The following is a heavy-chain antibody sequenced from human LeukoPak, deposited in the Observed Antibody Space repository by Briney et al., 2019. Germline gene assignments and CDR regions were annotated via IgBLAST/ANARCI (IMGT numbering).Heavy chain of an antibody. J-gene: IGHJ4*02. CDR2: IYPGDSDT. Sequence: GESLKISCKVSGYSFTSYWIGWVRQMPGKGLEWMGIIYPGDSDTRYSPSFQGQVTISADKSITTAYLQWSSLKASDTTMYYCARDVGPTVQPTPVDFWGQGTLVTVYS. V-gene: IGHV5-51*01. CDR3: ARDVGPTVQPTPVDF. CDR1: GYSFTSYW. D-gene: IGHD4-17*01.